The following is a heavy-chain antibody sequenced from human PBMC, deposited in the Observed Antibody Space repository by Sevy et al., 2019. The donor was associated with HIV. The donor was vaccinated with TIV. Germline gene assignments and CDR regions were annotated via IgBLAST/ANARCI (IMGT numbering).Heavy chain of an antibody. Sequence: GGSLRLSCASSGPDFSSNSMHWVRQAPGKGLEWVSSISPSSTHIYYAESVRGRFIISRDNAKNTLYLQMNRLRAEDQAMYYCAGGGGVTVKHYYQFGMDVWGQGTTVTVSS. D-gene: IGHD2-21*02. J-gene: IGHJ6*02. V-gene: IGHV3-21*01. CDR1: GPDFSSNS. CDR3: AGGGGVTVKHYYQFGMDV. CDR2: ISPSSTHI.